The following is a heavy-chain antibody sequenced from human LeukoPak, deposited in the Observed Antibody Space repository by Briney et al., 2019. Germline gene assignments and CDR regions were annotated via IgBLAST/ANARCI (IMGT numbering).Heavy chain of an antibody. CDR1: GDSISSGNYY. Sequence: SETLSLTCTVSGDSISSGNYYWTWIRQPAWKGLEWIGRIYTSGSTNYNPSLKSRVTISVDMSKNQFSLKLSSVTAADTAVYYCATLGYSYGTDYWGQGTLVTVSS. CDR2: IYTSGST. D-gene: IGHD5-18*01. J-gene: IGHJ4*02. CDR3: ATLGYSYGTDY. V-gene: IGHV4-61*02.